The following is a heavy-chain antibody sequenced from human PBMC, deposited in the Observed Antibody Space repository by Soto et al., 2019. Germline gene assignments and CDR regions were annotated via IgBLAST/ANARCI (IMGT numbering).Heavy chain of an antibody. J-gene: IGHJ3*02. CDR3: AKGGILEWSSDDAFDI. V-gene: IGHV3-30*18. Sequence: QVQLVESGGGVVQPGRSLRLSCAASGFTFSSYGMHWVRQAPGKGLEWVAVISYDGSNKYYADSVKGRFTISRDNSKNTLYLQMNSLRAEDTAVYDCAKGGILEWSSDDAFDIWGQGTMVTVSS. CDR1: GFTFSSYG. D-gene: IGHD3-3*01. CDR2: ISYDGSNK.